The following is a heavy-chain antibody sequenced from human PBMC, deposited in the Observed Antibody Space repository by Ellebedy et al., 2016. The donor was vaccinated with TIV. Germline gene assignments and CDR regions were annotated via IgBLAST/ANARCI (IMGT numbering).Heavy chain of an antibody. CDR2: IRDDSEK. V-gene: IGHV3-7*01. Sequence: GGSLRLSCVASGFSFRSYWMSWVRQPPGKGLEWVANIRDDSEKYYVDSVKGRFTISRDNSENSLYLQMHNLRADDTAVYFCARRGSYGDYAVHINNRFDRWGPGTLVTVSS. CDR3: ARRGSYGDYAVHINNRFDR. CDR1: GFSFRSYW. D-gene: IGHD4-17*01. J-gene: IGHJ5*02.